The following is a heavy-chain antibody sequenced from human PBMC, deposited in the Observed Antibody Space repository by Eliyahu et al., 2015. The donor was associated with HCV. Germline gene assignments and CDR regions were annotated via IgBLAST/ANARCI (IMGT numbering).Heavy chain of an antibody. V-gene: IGHV1-69*01. D-gene: IGHD2-2*01. J-gene: IGHJ3*02. Sequence: QVQLVQSGAEVKKPGSSVXVSCKASGGTFSSYGISWVRQAPGQGLEWMGESIAIFRTPNYAQKFQGRVTIIADESTSTAYMELSSLRSEDTAIYYCARDRGPAAIIDAFDIWGQGTMVTVSS. CDR3: ARDRGPAAIIDAFDI. CDR2: SIAIFRTP. CDR1: GGTFSSYG.